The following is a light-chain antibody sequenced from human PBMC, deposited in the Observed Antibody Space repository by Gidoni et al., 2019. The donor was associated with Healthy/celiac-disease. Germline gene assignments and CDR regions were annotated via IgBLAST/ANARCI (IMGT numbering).Light chain of an antibody. CDR1: SIDVGGYNY. V-gene: IGLV2-11*01. CDR2: DVS. J-gene: IGLJ1*01. Sequence: QSALTQPRSVYGSPGQSVTISCTGTSIDVGGYNYVSWYQQHPGKAPKLMIYDVSKRPSGVPDRFSGSKSGNTASLTISGLQAEDEADYYCCSYAGSSYVFGTGTKVTVL. CDR3: CSYAGSSYV.